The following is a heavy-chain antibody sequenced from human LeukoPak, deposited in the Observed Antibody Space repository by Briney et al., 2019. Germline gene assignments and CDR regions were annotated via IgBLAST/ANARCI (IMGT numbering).Heavy chain of an antibody. Sequence: GGSLRLSCAASGFTFDNYAMHWVRQAPGRGLEWVSLISGDGGSTYYTDSVKGRFTISRDNSKNSLYLQMNSLRTEDTALYYCAKDIYGSGSSYGMDVWGQGTTVTVSS. CDR1: GFTFDNYA. V-gene: IGHV3-43*02. CDR3: AKDIYGSGSSYGMDV. CDR2: ISGDGGST. D-gene: IGHD3-10*01. J-gene: IGHJ6*02.